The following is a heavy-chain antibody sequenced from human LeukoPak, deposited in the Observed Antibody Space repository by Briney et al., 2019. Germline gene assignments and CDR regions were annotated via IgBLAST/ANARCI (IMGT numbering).Heavy chain of an antibody. Sequence: GGSLRLSCAASGFTFSSYWMSWVRQAPGKGLEWVANIKQDGSEKYYVDSVKGRFTISRDNAKNSLYLQMNSLRAEDTAVYYCAKGGWGQQLPYYYYMDVWGKGTTVTVSS. D-gene: IGHD6-13*01. CDR3: AKGGWGQQLPYYYYMDV. CDR1: GFTFSSYW. V-gene: IGHV3-7*03. CDR2: IKQDGSEK. J-gene: IGHJ6*03.